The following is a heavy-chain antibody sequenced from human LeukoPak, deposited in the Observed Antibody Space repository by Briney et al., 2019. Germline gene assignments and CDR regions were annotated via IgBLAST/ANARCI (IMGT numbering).Heavy chain of an antibody. V-gene: IGHV4-39*01. CDR2: IYYSGST. Sequence: SETLSLTCTVSGGSISSSSYYWGWIRQPPGKGLEWIGSIYYSGSTYYNPSLKSRVTISVDTSKNQFSLKLSSVTAADTAVYYCARLSMYSSYWFDPWGQGTLVTVSS. D-gene: IGHD6-19*01. CDR1: GGSISSSSYY. CDR3: ARLSMYSSYWFDP. J-gene: IGHJ5*02.